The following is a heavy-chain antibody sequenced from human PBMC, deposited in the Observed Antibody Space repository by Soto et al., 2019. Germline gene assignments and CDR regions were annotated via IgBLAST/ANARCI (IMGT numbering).Heavy chain of an antibody. CDR3: AKVRGYSGYDGIPNSFDP. CDR1: WFTVSSNY. J-gene: IGHJ5*02. V-gene: IGHV3-53*01. Sequence: LRLYGAASWFTVSSNYLSWVRQAPGKGLEWVSVIFSADNTHYADAVKGRFTISRDNSKNTVFLQMNSLRAEDTAVYYCAKVRGYSGYDGIPNSFDPWGQGTQITVSS. CDR2: IFSADNT. D-gene: IGHD5-12*01.